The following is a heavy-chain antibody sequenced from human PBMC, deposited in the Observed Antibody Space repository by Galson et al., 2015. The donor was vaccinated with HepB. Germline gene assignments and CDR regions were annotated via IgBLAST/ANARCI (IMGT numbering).Heavy chain of an antibody. V-gene: IGHV1-18*04. D-gene: IGHD2-2*02. CDR2: ISAYNGNT. Sequence: SVKVSCKASGYTFTSYGISWVRQAPGQGLEWMGWISAYNGNTNYAQKLQGRVTMTTDTSTSTAYMELRSLRSDDTAVYYCARSNYCSSTSCYSWYFDLWGRGTLVTVSS. J-gene: IGHJ2*01. CDR1: GYTFTSYG. CDR3: ARSNYCSSTSCYSWYFDL.